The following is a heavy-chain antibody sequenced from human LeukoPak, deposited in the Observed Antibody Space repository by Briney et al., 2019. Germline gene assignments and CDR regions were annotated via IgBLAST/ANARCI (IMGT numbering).Heavy chain of an antibody. CDR3: ANFHCSSTSCHLSGYFQH. CDR2: ISSSGSTI. V-gene: IGHV3-11*01. J-gene: IGHJ1*01. D-gene: IGHD2-2*01. CDR1: GFTFSDYY. Sequence: GGSLRLSCAASGFTFSDYYMSWIRQAPGKGLEWVSYISSSGSTIYYADSVKGRFTISRDYSKNTLYLQMNSLRAEDTAVYYCANFHCSSTSCHLSGYFQHWGQGTLVTVSS.